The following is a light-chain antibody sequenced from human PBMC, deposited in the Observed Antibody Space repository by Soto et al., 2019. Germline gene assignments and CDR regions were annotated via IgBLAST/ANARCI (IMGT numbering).Light chain of an antibody. V-gene: IGKV3-20*01. CDR2: GAS. CDR1: QSVSSSY. J-gene: IGKJ1*01. CDR3: QQYDSSPRT. Sequence: VMTQSPATLSLSPGERATLSCRASQSVSSSYLAWYQQKPGQAPRLLIYGASSRATGIPARFSGSGSGTDFTLTISRLQPEDFAVYYCQQYDSSPRTFGQGTKVDIK.